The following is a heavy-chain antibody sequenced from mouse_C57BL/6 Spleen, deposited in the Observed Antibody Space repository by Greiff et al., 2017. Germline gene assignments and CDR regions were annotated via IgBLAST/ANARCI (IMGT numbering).Heavy chain of an antibody. D-gene: IGHD1-1*01. CDR1: GYTFTDYY. J-gene: IGHJ4*01. CDR3: ARVVAD. Sequence: VQLQQSGPELVKPGASVKISCKASGYTFTDYYMNWVKQSHGKSLEWIGDINPNNGGTSYNQKFKGKATLTVDKSSSTAYMELRSLTSEDSAVYYCARVVADWGQGTSVTVSS. V-gene: IGHV1-26*01. CDR2: INPNNGGT.